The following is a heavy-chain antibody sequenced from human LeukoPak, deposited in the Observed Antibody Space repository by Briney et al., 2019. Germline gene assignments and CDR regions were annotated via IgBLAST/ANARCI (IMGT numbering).Heavy chain of an antibody. CDR1: GFTFSSYS. CDR2: ISSSSSYI. CDR3: ARESSYYMGV. J-gene: IGHJ6*03. Sequence: GGSLRLSCAASGFTFSSYSMNWVRQAPGKGLEWVSSISSSSSYIYYADSVKGRFTISRDNSKNTLYLQMNSLRAEDTAVYYCARESSYYMGVWGKGTTVTVSS. V-gene: IGHV3-21*01.